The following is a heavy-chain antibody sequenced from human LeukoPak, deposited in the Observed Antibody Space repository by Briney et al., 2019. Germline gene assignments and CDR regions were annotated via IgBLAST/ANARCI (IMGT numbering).Heavy chain of an antibody. D-gene: IGHD5-24*01. J-gene: IGHJ5*02. Sequence: ASVKVSCKASGYTFTSYDINWVRQATGQGLEWMGWMNPNSGNTGYAQKFQGRVTMTRNTSISTAYMELSSLRSEDTAVYYCAKVGGWLQINWFDPWGQGTLVTVSS. CDR3: AKVGGWLQINWFDP. V-gene: IGHV1-8*01. CDR2: MNPNSGNT. CDR1: GYTFTSYD.